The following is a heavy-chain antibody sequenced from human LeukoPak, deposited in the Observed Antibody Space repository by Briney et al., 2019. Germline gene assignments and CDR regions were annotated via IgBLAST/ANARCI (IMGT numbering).Heavy chain of an antibody. Sequence: GGSLRLSCAASGFTFSSYWMSWVRQAPGKGLEWVANIKQDGSEKYYVDSVKGRFTISRDNAKKSLYLQMNSLRAEDTAVYYCARDTPTYYDFWSGPLDYWGQGTLVTVSS. D-gene: IGHD3-3*01. CDR3: ARDTPTYYDFWSGPLDY. J-gene: IGHJ4*02. CDR1: GFTFSSYW. V-gene: IGHV3-7*01. CDR2: IKQDGSEK.